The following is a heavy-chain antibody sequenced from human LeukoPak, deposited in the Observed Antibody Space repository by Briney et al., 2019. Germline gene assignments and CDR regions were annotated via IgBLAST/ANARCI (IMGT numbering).Heavy chain of an antibody. D-gene: IGHD3-10*01. CDR1: GFTFSSYA. V-gene: IGHV3-23*01. Sequence: GGSLRLSCAASGFTFSSYAMSWVRQAPGKGLEWVSAISGSGGSTYYADSVKGRFTISRDNSKNTLYLQMNSLRAEDTAVYYCAKDTPGSGSYRGWFDPWGQGTLVTVSS. CDR3: AKDTPGSGSYRGWFDP. J-gene: IGHJ5*02. CDR2: ISGSGGST.